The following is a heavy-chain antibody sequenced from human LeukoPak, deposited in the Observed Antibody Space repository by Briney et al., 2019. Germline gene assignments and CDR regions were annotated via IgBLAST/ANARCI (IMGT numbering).Heavy chain of an antibody. V-gene: IGHV1-69*05. CDR1: GGTFSSYA. Sequence: VASMKVSCKASGGTFSSYAISWVRQAPGQGLEWMGGTIPIFGTANYAQKFQGRVTITTDESTSTAYMELCSLRSEDTAVYYCARDDGYNWGLIDYWGQGTLVTVSS. CDR2: TIPIFGTA. CDR3: ARDDGYNWGLIDY. D-gene: IGHD5-24*01. J-gene: IGHJ4*02.